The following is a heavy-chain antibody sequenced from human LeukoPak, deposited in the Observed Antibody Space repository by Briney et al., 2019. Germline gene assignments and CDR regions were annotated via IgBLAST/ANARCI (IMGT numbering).Heavy chain of an antibody. CDR1: GFTFSSYA. V-gene: IGHV3-64*01. CDR2: ISSNGGST. CDR3: ARAPRPRFGGWYDY. D-gene: IGHD6-19*01. J-gene: IGHJ4*02. Sequence: GGSLRLSCAASGFTFSSYAMHWVRQAPGKGLEYVSAISSNGGSTYYANSVKGRFTISRDNSKNTLYLQMGSLRAEDMAVYYCARAPRPRFGGWYDYWGQGTLVTVSS.